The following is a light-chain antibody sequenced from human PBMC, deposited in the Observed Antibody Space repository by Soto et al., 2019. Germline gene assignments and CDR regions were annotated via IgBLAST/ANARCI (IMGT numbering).Light chain of an antibody. Sequence: QSALTQPPSASGSPGQSVTISCTGTSNDIGGYDYVSWYQQHPGIAPKLMIFEVSRRPSGVPDRFSGSKSGNTASLTVVGLQAEDEADYYCCSYAGSNTSPVLFGGGTKVTVL. CDR3: CSYAGSNTSPVL. CDR2: EVS. V-gene: IGLV2-8*01. CDR1: SNDIGGYDY. J-gene: IGLJ2*01.